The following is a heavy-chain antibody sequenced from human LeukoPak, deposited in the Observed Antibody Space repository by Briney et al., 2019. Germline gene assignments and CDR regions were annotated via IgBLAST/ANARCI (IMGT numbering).Heavy chain of an antibody. V-gene: IGHV3-21*01. CDR2: ISSSSSYI. CDR1: GFTFSSYS. J-gene: IGHJ4*02. CDR3: ARADTTHPYYFDY. Sequence: PGGSLRLSCAASGFTFSSYSMNWVRQAPGKGLEWVSSISSSSSYIYYADSVKGRFTISRYNAKNSLYLQVNSLRAEDTAVYYCARADTTHPYYFDYLGQGTLVTVSS. D-gene: IGHD5-18*01.